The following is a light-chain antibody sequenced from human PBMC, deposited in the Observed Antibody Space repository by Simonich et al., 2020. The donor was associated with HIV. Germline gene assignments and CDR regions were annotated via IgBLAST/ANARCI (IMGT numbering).Light chain of an antibody. V-gene: IGKV3-15*01. CDR3: QQYNNWPPWT. CDR1: QSVSSN. CDR2: GAS. Sequence: EIVMTQSPATLSVSPGERATLSCRASQSVSSNLAWYQQKPGQAPRLLCYGASTRATGIPARFSGSGSGTEFTLTISSLQSEDFAVYYCQQYNNWPPWTFGQGTKVEIK. J-gene: IGKJ1*01.